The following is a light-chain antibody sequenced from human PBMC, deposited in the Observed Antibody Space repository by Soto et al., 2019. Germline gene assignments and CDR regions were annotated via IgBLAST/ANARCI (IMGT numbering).Light chain of an antibody. CDR3: QSYDISLSTSSPSGV. V-gene: IGLV1-40*01. Sequence: QSVLTQPPSVSGAPGQRVTISCTGSSSNIGAGFDVHWYQQFPGTAPQLLIYGNNNRPSGVPDRFTGSKSGTSASLDITGLQAEDEADYYCQSYDISLSTSSPSGVFGGGTKLTVL. J-gene: IGLJ3*02. CDR1: SSNIGAGFD. CDR2: GNN.